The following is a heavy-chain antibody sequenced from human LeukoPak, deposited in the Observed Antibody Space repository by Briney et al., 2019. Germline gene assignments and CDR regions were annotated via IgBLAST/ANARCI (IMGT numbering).Heavy chain of an antibody. CDR2: ISWDGGST. V-gene: IGHV3-43D*04. J-gene: IGHJ3*02. D-gene: IGHD2/OR15-2a*01. CDR3: AKKKYGDAFDI. Sequence: PGGSLRLSCAASGFTFSSYAMSWVRQAPGKGLEWVSLISWDGGSTYYADSVKGRFTISRDNSKNSLYLQMNSLRAEDTALYYCAKKKYGDAFDIWGQGTMVTVSS. CDR1: GFTFSSYA.